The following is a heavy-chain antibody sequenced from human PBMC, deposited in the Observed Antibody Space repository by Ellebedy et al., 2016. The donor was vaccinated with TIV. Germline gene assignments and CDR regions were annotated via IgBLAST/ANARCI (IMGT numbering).Heavy chain of an antibody. V-gene: IGHV1-69*13. CDR1: GGTFSSYA. D-gene: IGHD3-10*01. Sequence: SVKVSXXASGGTFSSYAISWVRQAPGQGLEWMGGIIPIFGTANYAQKFQGRVTITADESTSTAYMELSSLRSEDTAVYYCARAGRRGSGSYFVYWGQGTLVTVSS. J-gene: IGHJ4*02. CDR3: ARAGRRGSGSYFVY. CDR2: IIPIFGTA.